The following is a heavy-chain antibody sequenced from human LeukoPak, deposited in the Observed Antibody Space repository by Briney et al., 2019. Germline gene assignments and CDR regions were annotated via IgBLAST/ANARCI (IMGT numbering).Heavy chain of an antibody. J-gene: IGHJ4*02. D-gene: IGHD6-6*01. CDR3: ARVVTAAPRLDC. CDR1: GGSFSGYY. Sequence: SETLSLTCAVYGGSFSGYYWSWIRQPPGKGLEWIGEINHSGSTNYNPSLKSRVTISVDTSKNQFSLKLSSVTAADTAVYYCARVVTAAPRLDCWGQGTLVTVSS. CDR2: INHSGST. V-gene: IGHV4-34*01.